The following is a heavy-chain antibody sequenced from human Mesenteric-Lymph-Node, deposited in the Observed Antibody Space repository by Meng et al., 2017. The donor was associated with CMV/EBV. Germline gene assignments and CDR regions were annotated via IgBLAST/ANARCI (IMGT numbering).Heavy chain of an antibody. Sequence: LLCAASGFSFRSYSVHWVRRAPGNGLVWVSRIDSDGSSTTYADSVKGRFTISRDNAKNTLYLQMNSLRVEDTAVYYCAPFYTPGDYWGQGTLVTVSS. J-gene: IGHJ4*02. CDR2: IDSDGSST. CDR3: APFYTPGDY. CDR1: GFSFRSYS. V-gene: IGHV3-74*01.